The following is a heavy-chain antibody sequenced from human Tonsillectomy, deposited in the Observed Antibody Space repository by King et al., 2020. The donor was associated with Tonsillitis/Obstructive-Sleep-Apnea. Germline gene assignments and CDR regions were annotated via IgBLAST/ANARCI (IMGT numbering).Heavy chain of an antibody. J-gene: IGHJ4*02. V-gene: IGHV3-23*04. CDR3: AKRGGTTVTTCYFDY. CDR2: ISGSGGST. CDR1: GFTFSGYA. Sequence: EVQLVESGGGLVQPGGSLRLSYAASGFTFSGYAMTWVRQAPGKGLEWVSAISGSGGSTYYSDSVKGRFTISRDNSKNPLYLERNSLTGEETAVYYCAKRGGTTVTTCYFDYWGQGTLVTVSS. D-gene: IGHD4-11*01.